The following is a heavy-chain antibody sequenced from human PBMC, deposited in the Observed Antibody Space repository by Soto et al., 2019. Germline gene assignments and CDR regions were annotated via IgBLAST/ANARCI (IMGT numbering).Heavy chain of an antibody. V-gene: IGHV4-31*03. CDR3: ARGYSSGWYGVYFQH. Sequence: PSETLSLTCTVSGGSISSGGYYWSWIRQHPGKGLEWIGYIYYSGSTYYNPSLKSRVTISVDTSKNQFSLKLSSVTAADTAVYYCARGYSSGWYGVYFQHWGQGTLVTVSS. CDR2: IYYSGST. CDR1: GGSISSGGYY. J-gene: IGHJ1*01. D-gene: IGHD6-19*01.